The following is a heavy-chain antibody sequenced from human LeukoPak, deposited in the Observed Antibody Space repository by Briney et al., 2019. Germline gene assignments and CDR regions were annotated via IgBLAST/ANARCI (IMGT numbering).Heavy chain of an antibody. CDR3: ARAMQLHDFDY. J-gene: IGHJ4*02. D-gene: IGHD1-26*01. V-gene: IGHV3-23*01. Sequence: GGTLRLSCAASGFTFSSYGMSWVRQAPGKGLEWVSAISGSGGSTYYADSVKGRFTISRDNAEKSLYLQMNSLRAEDTAIYYCARAMQLHDFDYWGQGTLVTVSS. CDR2: ISGSGGST. CDR1: GFTFSSYG.